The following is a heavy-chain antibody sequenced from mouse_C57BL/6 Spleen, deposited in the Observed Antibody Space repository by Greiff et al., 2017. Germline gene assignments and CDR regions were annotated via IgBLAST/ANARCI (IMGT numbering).Heavy chain of an antibody. J-gene: IGHJ4*01. CDR2: IYPGDGDT. CDR1: GYAFSSYW. V-gene: IGHV1-80*01. Sequence: VQLQESGAELVKPGASVKISCKASGYAFSSYWMNWVKQRPGKGLEWIGQIYPGDGDTNYNGKFKGKATLTADKSSSTAYMQLSSLTSEDSAVYFCASDYGLYYAMDYWGQGTSVTVSS. CDR3: ASDYGLYYAMDY. D-gene: IGHD2-4*01.